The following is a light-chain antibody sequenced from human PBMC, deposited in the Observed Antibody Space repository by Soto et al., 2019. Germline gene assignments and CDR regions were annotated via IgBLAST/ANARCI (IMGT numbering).Light chain of an antibody. V-gene: IGKV3-11*01. CDR3: QQRDSWPIT. CDR1: QSVDSY. CDR2: GAS. Sequence: EIVLTQSPASLSLSPGERATLSCRASQSVDSYLVWYQQKPGQAPMLLIFGASNRATGIPARFSGSGSGTDFTLTINSLEPDDFAVYYCQQRDSWPITFGQGTRLEIK. J-gene: IGKJ5*01.